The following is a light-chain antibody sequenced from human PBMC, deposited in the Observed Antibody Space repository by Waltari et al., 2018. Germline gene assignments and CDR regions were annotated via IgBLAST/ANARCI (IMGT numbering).Light chain of an antibody. J-gene: IGLJ3*02. V-gene: IGLV2-14*01. Sequence: QSALTQPASVSGSPGQSITISCTGTSSDVGGYNYVSRYQQHPGKVPKLLIFDVRNRPSGVYIRFPGSKSGNTSSLTISGLQAEDESDYYGCSVTSRSTWVFGVGTKLTVL. CDR1: SSDVGGYNY. CDR3: CSVTSRSTWV. CDR2: DVR.